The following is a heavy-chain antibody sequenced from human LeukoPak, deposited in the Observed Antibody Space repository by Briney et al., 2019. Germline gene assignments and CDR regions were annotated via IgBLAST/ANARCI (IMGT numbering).Heavy chain of an antibody. J-gene: IGHJ4*02. V-gene: IGHV4-34*01. CDR3: AREPVAGHNY. CDR1: GGSFSGCY. Sequence: SETLSLTCAVYGGSFSGCYWSWIRQPPGKGLEWIGEINHSGSTNYNPSLQSRVTISLDSSKNQFSLNLYSMTAADTAVYYCAREPVAGHNYWGQGTLVTVSS. D-gene: IGHD6-19*01. CDR2: INHSGST.